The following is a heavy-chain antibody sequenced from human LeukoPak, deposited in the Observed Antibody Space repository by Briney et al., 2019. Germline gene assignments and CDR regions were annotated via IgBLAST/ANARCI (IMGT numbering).Heavy chain of an antibody. V-gene: IGHV3-30*02. CDR3: ARDWKGDYFDY. J-gene: IGHJ4*02. Sequence: GGSLRLSCAASGFTFSNYGMHWVRQAPGRGLEWVAFIRSDGSDKYYADSVKGRFTISRDSSKNTLYLQMSSLRAEDTAVYYCARDWKGDYFDYWGQGTLVTVSS. D-gene: IGHD1-1*01. CDR2: IRSDGSDK. CDR1: GFTFSNYG.